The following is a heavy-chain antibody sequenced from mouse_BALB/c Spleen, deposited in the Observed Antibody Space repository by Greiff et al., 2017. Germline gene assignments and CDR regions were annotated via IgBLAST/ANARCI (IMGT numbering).Heavy chain of an antibody. CDR2: ISYSGST. J-gene: IGHJ4*01. CDR3: ARQLWQPYYCAMDY. CDR1: GYSITSDYA. V-gene: IGHV3-2*02. D-gene: IGHD3-1*01. Sequence: EVQLQESGPGLVKPSQSLSLTCTVTGYSITSDYAWNWIRQFPGNKLEWMGYISYSGSTSYNPSLKSRISITRDTSKNQFFLQLNSVTTEDTATYYCARQLWQPYYCAMDYWGQGTSVTVSS.